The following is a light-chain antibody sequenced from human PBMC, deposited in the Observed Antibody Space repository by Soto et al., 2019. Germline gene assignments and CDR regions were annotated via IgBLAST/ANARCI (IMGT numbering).Light chain of an antibody. V-gene: IGLV2-14*01. CDR1: SSDVGGYNY. CDR3: SSSTSSDTLL. CDR2: EVS. Sequence: QSVLTQPASVSGSPGQSITISCTGTSSDVGGYNYVSWYQQHPGKAPKLMIYEVSNRPSGVSNRFSGSKSGNKASLTISGLQAEDEADYYCSSSTSSDTLLFGGGTKLTVL. J-gene: IGLJ2*01.